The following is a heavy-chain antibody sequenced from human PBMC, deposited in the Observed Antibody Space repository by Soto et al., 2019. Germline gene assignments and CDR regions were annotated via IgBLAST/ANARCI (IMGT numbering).Heavy chain of an antibody. Sequence: GGSLRLSCAASGFTFSSYAMSWVRQAPGKGLVWVSAISGSGGSTYYADSVKGRFTISRDNSKNTLYLQMNSLRAEDTAVYYCAKEAGYCSGGSCYPIYYYYMDVWGKGTTVTVSS. CDR1: GFTFSSYA. V-gene: IGHV3-23*01. CDR2: ISGSGGST. CDR3: AKEAGYCSGGSCYPIYYYYMDV. J-gene: IGHJ6*03. D-gene: IGHD2-15*01.